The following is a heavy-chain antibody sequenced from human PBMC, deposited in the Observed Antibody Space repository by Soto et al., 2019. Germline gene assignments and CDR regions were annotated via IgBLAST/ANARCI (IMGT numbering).Heavy chain of an antibody. Sequence: GGSLRLSCAASGFTFSSYGMHWVRQAPGKGLEWVAVISYDGSNKYYADSVKGRFTISRDNSKNTLYLQMNSLRAEDTAVYYYAKAIAQYQRPQNFDYWGQGTLVTVSS. D-gene: IGHD2-2*01. CDR1: GFTFSSYG. J-gene: IGHJ4*02. V-gene: IGHV3-30*18. CDR3: AKAIAQYQRPQNFDY. CDR2: ISYDGSNK.